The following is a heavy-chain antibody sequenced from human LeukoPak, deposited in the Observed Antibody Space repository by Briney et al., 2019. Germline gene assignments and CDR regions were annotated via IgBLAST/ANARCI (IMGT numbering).Heavy chain of an antibody. CDR2: INPSGGST. D-gene: IGHD2-2*01. V-gene: IGHV1-46*01. J-gene: IGHJ6*03. CDR1: GYTFTIYY. CDR3: ARVAAEVVGVPGAIGFGWLRRDYYYMDV. Sequence: ASVKLSCKASGYTFTIYYMHWVRDAPGEGLEWVGIINPSGGSTSYTQKFQGRVTMTRDMSTSTVYMELSSLRSEDTAVYYCARVAAEVVGVPGAIGFGWLRRDYYYMDVWGKGTTVSVSS.